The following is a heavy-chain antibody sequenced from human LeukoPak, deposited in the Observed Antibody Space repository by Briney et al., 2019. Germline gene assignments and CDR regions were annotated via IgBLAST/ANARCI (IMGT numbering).Heavy chain of an antibody. CDR2: IYSGGST. V-gene: IGHV3-66*01. D-gene: IGHD4-17*01. CDR1: GFTVSSNY. Sequence: GGSLRLSCAASGFTVSSNYMSWVRQAPGKGLEWVSVIYSGGSTYYADSVKGRFTISRDNSKNTLYLQMNNLRAEDTAVYYCARDKGTTCIDNWGQGALVTVSS. J-gene: IGHJ4*02. CDR3: ARDKGTTCIDN.